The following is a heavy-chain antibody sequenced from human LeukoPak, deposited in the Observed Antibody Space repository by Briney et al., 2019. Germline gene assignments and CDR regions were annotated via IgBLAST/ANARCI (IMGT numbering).Heavy chain of an antibody. V-gene: IGHV3-7*04. CDR2: IKKDGSER. J-gene: IGHJ4*02. CDR1: GFSFSTSW. Sequence: PGGSLRLSCAASGFSFSTSWMSWVRQAPGKGLEWVADIKKDGSERYYVDSVKGRFTISRDNAKNSLYLQMNSLRAEDTAVYSCARAVAAADSYWGRGTLVTVSS. D-gene: IGHD6-13*01. CDR3: ARAVAAADSY.